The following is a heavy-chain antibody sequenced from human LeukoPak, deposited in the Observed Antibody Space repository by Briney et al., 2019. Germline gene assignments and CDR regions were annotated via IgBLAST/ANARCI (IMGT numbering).Heavy chain of an antibody. V-gene: IGHV3-15*01. D-gene: IGHD1-14*01. CDR3: TTDTNRFSRGQTHLPLDY. CDR1: GFTFSNAW. J-gene: IGHJ4*02. CDR2: IKSKTDGGTT. Sequence: GGSLRLSCAALGFTFSNAWMSWVRQAPGKGLDWVGRIKSKTDGGTTDYAAPVKGRFTISRDDSKHTLYLQMNSLKTVDTSAYYCTTDTNRFSRGQTHLPLDYWGQGTLVTVS.